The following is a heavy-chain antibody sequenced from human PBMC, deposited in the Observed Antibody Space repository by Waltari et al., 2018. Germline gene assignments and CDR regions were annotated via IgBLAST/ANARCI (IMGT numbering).Heavy chain of an antibody. Sequence: EVQLVESGGGLVQPGGSLRLSCADTGFTFSSYSMNWVRQAPGKGLEWVSYISTDSSTIYYADSVKGRFTISRDNAKNSVYLQMNSLRAEDTAVYYCARAPDGMDVWGQGTTVTVSS. CDR1: GFTFSSYS. CDR3: ARAPDGMDV. V-gene: IGHV3-48*01. J-gene: IGHJ6*02. CDR2: ISTDSSTI.